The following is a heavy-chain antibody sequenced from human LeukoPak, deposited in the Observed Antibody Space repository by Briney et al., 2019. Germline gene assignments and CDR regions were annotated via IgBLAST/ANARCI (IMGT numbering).Heavy chain of an antibody. Sequence: KPSETLSHTCTVSGGSISTYWSWIRQPPGQGLEWIGHIYYSGSTNYSPSLKSRVTMSVDTSKNQFSLRLSSVTAADTAVYYCARDMRTVAGPTYWYFDLWGRGTLVTVSS. CDR2: IYYSGST. D-gene: IGHD6-19*01. J-gene: IGHJ2*01. CDR1: GGSISTY. V-gene: IGHV4-59*01. CDR3: ARDMRTVAGPTYWYFDL.